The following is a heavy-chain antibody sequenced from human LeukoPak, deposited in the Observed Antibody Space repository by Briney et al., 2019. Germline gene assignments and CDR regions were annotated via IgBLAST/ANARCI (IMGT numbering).Heavy chain of an antibody. V-gene: IGHV3-48*01. Sequence: GGSLRLSCAASGFTFSSYSMNWVRQAPGKGLEWVSYISSSSSTIYYADSVKGRFTISRDNAKNSLYLQMNSLRAEDTAVYYCARLLQSGNYDAFDIWGQGTMVTVSS. CDR1: GFTFSSYS. D-gene: IGHD1-26*01. J-gene: IGHJ3*02. CDR3: ARLLQSGNYDAFDI. CDR2: ISSSSSTI.